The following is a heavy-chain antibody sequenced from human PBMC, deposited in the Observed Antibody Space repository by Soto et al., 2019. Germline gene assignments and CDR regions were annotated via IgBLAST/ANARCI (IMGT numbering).Heavy chain of an antibody. V-gene: IGHV1-46*01. CDR3: ARSSGGNFGIIMEGTNWFAP. CDR1: RDTFTSYY. Sequence: ASVKVSCKAPRDTFTSYYINWVRQAPGQGLEWMGVINPHGGSTAYAQKFKGRVTLTRDTSASTVYMEVSSLTSEDTAMYYCARSSGGNFGIIMEGTNWFAPWGQGTLVTVSS. D-gene: IGHD3-16*01. CDR2: INPHGGST. J-gene: IGHJ5*02.